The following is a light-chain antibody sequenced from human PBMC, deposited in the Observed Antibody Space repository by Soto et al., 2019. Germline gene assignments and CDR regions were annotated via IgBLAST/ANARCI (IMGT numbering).Light chain of an antibody. CDR2: GAS. CDR1: QSVSSN. V-gene: IGKV3-15*01. Sequence: IVLTLSPCTLSLSPGETATLSCRASQSVSSNLAWYQQKPGQAPRLLIYGASTRATGTPARFSGSGSGTEFTLTISSLQSEDFAVYYCQQYNSWPPYTFGQGTKVDIK. J-gene: IGKJ2*01. CDR3: QQYNSWPPYT.